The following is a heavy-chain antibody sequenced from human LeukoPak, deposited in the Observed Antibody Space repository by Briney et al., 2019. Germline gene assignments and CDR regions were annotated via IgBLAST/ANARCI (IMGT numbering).Heavy chain of an antibody. V-gene: IGHV4-39*01. CDR3: ARRGWGSSSTSYYHG. CDR2: IYYSGST. D-gene: IGHD2-2*01. Sequence: SETLSLTCTVSGGSISSSSYYWGWIRQPPGKGLEWIGSIYYSGSTYYNPSLQSRVTISVDTSKNQFSLMLSSVTAADTAVYYCARRGWGSSSTSYYHGWGQGTLVTVFS. J-gene: IGHJ4*02. CDR1: GGSISSSSYY.